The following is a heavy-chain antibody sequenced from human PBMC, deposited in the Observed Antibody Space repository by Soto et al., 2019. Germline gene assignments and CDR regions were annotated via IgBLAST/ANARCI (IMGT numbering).Heavy chain of an antibody. D-gene: IGHD2-15*01. CDR2: IFIDGGT. J-gene: IGHJ4*02. CDR3: ARVYCSGGSCYSIDY. CDR1: GFTVSSNY. V-gene: IGHV3-66*01. Sequence: GGSLRLSCAASGFTVSSNYISWIRQAPGKGLEWVSVIFIDGGTFYADSVKGRFTISRDNSINTLYLHMNSLRAEDTAVYYCARVYCSGGSCYSIDYWGQGTLVTVSS.